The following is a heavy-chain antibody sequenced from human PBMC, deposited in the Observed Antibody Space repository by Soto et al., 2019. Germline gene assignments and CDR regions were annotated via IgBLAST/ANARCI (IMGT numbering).Heavy chain of an antibody. Sequence: SVKVSCKASGGTFSSYAISWVRQAPGQGLEWMGGIIPIFGTANYAQKFQGRVTITADKSTSTAYMELGSLRSEDTAVYYCASFSGNGADHFDYWGQGTLVTVSS. CDR2: IIPIFGTA. V-gene: IGHV1-69*06. CDR3: ASFSGNGADHFDY. CDR1: GGTFSSYA. D-gene: IGHD2-15*01. J-gene: IGHJ4*02.